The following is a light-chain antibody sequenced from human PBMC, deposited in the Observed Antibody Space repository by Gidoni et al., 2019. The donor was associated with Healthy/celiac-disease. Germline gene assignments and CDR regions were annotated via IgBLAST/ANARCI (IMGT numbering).Light chain of an antibody. CDR3: QQSYSTLFT. CDR2: AAS. Sequence: DIQMTQSPSSLSASVGDRVTIPGRASQSISSYLNWYQQKPGKAPKLLIYAASSLQSGVPSRFSGSGSRTDFTLTISSLQPEDFATYYCQQSYSTLFTFGPGTKVDIK. V-gene: IGKV1-39*01. CDR1: QSISSY. J-gene: IGKJ3*01.